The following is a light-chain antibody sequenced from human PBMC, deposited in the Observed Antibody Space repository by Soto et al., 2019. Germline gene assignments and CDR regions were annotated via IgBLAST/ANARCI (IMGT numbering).Light chain of an antibody. Sequence: QMTPSPTSLSSSVGDRVTITFRASQGVRDDVGWYQQKPGKAPKLLIYSASTLQSGVPSRFSGSGSGTDFTLTISGLQPEDFATYYCLQESNYPLTFGGGTKVDI. J-gene: IGKJ4*01. CDR2: SAS. CDR3: LQESNYPLT. V-gene: IGKV1-6*01. CDR1: QGVRDD.